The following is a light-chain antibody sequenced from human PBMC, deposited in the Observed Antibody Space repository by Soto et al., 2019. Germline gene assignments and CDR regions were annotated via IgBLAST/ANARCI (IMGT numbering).Light chain of an antibody. J-gene: IGKJ1*01. CDR2: DAS. CDR1: QSISSW. V-gene: IGKV1-5*01. Sequence: IQMTQSSSTQSSSFGDRVTITCRASQSISSWLAWYQQKPGKAPKLLIFDASSLESGTPSRFRGRRSGTQFTLPISSMKPDDFATDDCQQYNSYWTFGQGTKVDIK. CDR3: QQYNSYWT.